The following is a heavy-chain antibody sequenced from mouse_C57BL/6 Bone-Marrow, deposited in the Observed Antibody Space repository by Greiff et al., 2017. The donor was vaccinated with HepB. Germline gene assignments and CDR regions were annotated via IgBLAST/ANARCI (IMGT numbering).Heavy chain of an antibody. CDR2: IRNKANGYTT. D-gene: IGHD1-1*01. Sequence: EVMLVESGGGLVQPGGSLSLSCAASGFTFTDYYMSWVRQPPGKALEWLGFIRNKANGYTTEYSASVKGRFTISRDNSQSILYLQMNALRAEDSATYYCARDSSYGAWLAYWGQGTLVTVSA. CDR1: GFTFTDYY. J-gene: IGHJ3*01. V-gene: IGHV7-3*01. CDR3: ARDSSYGAWLAY.